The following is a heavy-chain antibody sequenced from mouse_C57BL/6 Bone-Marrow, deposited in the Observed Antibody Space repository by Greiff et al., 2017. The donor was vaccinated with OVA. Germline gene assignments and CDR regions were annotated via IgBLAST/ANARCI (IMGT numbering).Heavy chain of an antibody. J-gene: IGHJ1*03. V-gene: IGHV1-42*01. D-gene: IGHD3-3*01. CDR2: INPSTGGT. CDR3: ARGDVHWYFDV. CDR1: GYSFTGYY. Sequence: VQLKESGPELVKPGASVKISCKASGYSFTGYYMNWVKQSPEKSLEWIGEINPSTGGTTYNQKFKAKATLTVDKSSSTAYMQLKSLTSEDSAVYYCARGDVHWYFDVWGTGTTVTVSS.